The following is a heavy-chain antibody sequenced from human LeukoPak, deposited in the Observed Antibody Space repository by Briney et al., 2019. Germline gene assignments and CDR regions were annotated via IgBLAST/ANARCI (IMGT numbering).Heavy chain of an antibody. CDR1: GFTFSTYG. J-gene: IGHJ4*02. Sequence: GGSLRLSCAASGFTFSTYGMHWVRQAPGRGLEWVAFIRYDGSSNYYADSVKGRFTISRDNSKNTLYLQMNRLRAEDTAVYYCARVNISPYSSSPPFDYWGQGTLVTVSS. V-gene: IGHV3-30*02. CDR2: IRYDGSSN. D-gene: IGHD6-6*01. CDR3: ARVNISPYSSSPPFDY.